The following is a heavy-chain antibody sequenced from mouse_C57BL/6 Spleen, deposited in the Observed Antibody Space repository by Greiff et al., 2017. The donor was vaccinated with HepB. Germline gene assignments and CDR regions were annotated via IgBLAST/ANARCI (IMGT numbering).Heavy chain of an antibody. V-gene: IGHV5-16*01. CDR2: INYDGSST. Sequence: EVKLMESEGGLVQPGSSMKLSCTASGFTFSDYYMAWVRQVPEKGLEWVANINYDGSSTYYLDSLKSRFIISRDNAKNILYLQMSSLKSEDTATYYCAREYYYGSAAWFAYWGQGTLVTVSA. CDR3: AREYYYGSAAWFAY. CDR1: GFTFSDYY. D-gene: IGHD1-1*01. J-gene: IGHJ3*01.